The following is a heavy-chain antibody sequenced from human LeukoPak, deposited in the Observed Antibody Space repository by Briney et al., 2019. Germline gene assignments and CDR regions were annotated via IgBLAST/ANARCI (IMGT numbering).Heavy chain of an antibody. V-gene: IGHV4-34*01. Sequence: SETLSLTCAVYGGSFSGYYWSWIRQPPGKGLEWIGEINHSGSTNYNPSLKSRVTISVDTSKNQFSLKLSSVTAADTAVYYCARGTARDYYDSSGTYYFDYWGQGTLVTVSS. J-gene: IGHJ4*02. CDR1: GGSFSGYY. CDR2: INHSGST. D-gene: IGHD3-22*01. CDR3: ARGTARDYYDSSGTYYFDY.